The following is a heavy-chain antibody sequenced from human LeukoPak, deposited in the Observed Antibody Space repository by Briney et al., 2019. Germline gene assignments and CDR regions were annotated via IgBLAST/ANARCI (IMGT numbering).Heavy chain of an antibody. J-gene: IGHJ4*02. D-gene: IGHD6-13*01. CDR3: ARDNRQQQLDFDY. CDR2: IYHSGTT. CDR1: GYFLSSGYF. V-gene: IGHV4-38-2*02. Sequence: SETLSLTCTVSGYFLSSGYFWGWIRQPPGKGLEWIGSIYHSGTTYYNPSLKSRVTISVDTPKNQFSLKLSSVTAADTAVYYCARDNRQQQLDFDYWGQGTLVTVSS.